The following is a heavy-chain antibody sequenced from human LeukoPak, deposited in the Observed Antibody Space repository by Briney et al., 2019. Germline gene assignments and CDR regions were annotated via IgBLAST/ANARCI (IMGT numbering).Heavy chain of an antibody. Sequence: GASVKVSCKASGDTFTGYYMHWVRQAPGQGLEWMGWINPNSGGTNYAQGFQGRVTMTRDTSISTAYMELSMLRSDDTAVYYCATSRGPMVVVALGYWGQGTLVTVSS. CDR2: INPNSGGT. CDR1: GDTFTGYY. J-gene: IGHJ4*02. CDR3: ATSRGPMVVVALGY. V-gene: IGHV1-2*02. D-gene: IGHD2-15*01.